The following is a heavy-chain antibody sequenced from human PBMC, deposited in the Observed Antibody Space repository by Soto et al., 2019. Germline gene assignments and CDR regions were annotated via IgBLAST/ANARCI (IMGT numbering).Heavy chain of an antibody. CDR2: INHSGST. J-gene: IGHJ6*02. CDR1: GESFSSYY. CDR3: GRSQVATVTTLYCYGMDV. Sequence: PSETLSLTCAFYGESFSSYYCSWTRQHPGKGLEWIGEINHSGSTNYNPSLKSRVTISVDTSKNQFSLKLSSVTAADTAVYYCGRSQVATVTTLYCYGMDVWGQGTTVTGSS. V-gene: IGHV4-34*01. D-gene: IGHD4-17*01.